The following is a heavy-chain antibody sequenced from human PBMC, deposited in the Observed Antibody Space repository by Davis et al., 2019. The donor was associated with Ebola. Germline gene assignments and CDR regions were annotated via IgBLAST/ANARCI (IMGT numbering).Heavy chain of an antibody. Sequence: GESLKISCAASGFSFTSYAMTWVRQAPGKGLQWVSVISASAGSTFYADSVKGRFAISRDNSRGTLYLQMNSLRVEDSAIYYCVKDTSNVWFDVWGQGTMVTVSS. D-gene: IGHD6-19*01. CDR3: VKDTSNVWFDV. CDR2: ISASAGST. J-gene: IGHJ3*01. CDR1: GFSFTSYA. V-gene: IGHV3-23*01.